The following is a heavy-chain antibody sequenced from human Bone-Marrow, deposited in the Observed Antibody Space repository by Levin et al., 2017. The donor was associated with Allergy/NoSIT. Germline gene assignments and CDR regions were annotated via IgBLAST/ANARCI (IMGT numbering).Heavy chain of an antibody. CDR2: MNPNNGDT. V-gene: IGHV1-8*01. J-gene: IGHJ6*02. CDR1: GYTFTSYD. Sequence: GESLKISCKASGYTFTSYDISWVRQATGQGLEFLGWMNPNNGDTVYAQKFQGRVTMTRDISLRTAYMEVRSLRHEDTAVYYCARGSQYGDYNYFYGMDVWGQGSTVIVSS. D-gene: IGHD2-21*02. CDR3: ARGSQYGDYNYFYGMDV.